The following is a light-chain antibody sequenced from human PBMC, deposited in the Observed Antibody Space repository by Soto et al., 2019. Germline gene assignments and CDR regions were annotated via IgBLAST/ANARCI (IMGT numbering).Light chain of an antibody. V-gene: IGKV1-16*01. CDR1: QDIRNH. Sequence: DIQMTQSPSSLSASVGDRVTITCRASQDIRNHLAWFQQKPGKAPKSLIFGVFSLQSGVSSRFSGSGSGTEYTLTLSRLQPEDSATYYCQQYVAYPITFGQGTRLEIK. CDR2: GVF. CDR3: QQYVAYPIT. J-gene: IGKJ5*01.